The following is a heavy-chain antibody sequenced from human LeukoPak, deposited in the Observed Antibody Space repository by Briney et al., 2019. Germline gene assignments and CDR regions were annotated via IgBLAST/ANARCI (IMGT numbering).Heavy chain of an antibody. J-gene: IGHJ4*02. CDR2: IYYTGTT. CDR3: AREEYSSDWYGHDS. D-gene: IGHD6-13*01. Sequence: PSETLSLTCTVSGGSISSGGYYWSWIRQPPGRGLEWIGSIYYTGTTFDNPSPKSRATLSVDTSKNQFSLRLTSVTAADTAFYYCAREEYSSDWYGHDSWGQGTLVTVSS. CDR1: GGSISSGGYY. V-gene: IGHV4-39*07.